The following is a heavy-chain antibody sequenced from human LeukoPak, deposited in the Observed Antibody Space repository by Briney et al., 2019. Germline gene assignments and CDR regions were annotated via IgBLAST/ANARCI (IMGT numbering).Heavy chain of an antibody. V-gene: IGHV5-51*01. CDR3: ARLTYGSGTQYVDP. CDR2: IYPGDSDT. CDR1: GYSFSSFW. D-gene: IGHD3-10*01. Sequence: GESLKISCKASGYSFSSFWIGWVRQMPGKSLEWMAIIYPGDSDTRYSPSFEGKVTISADTSITTAYLQWSSLKASDTAMYYCARLTYGSGTQYVDPWGQGTLVTVSS. J-gene: IGHJ5*02.